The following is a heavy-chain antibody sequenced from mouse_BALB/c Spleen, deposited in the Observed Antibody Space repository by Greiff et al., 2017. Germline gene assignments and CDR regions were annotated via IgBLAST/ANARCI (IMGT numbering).Heavy chain of an antibody. CDR2: INPSSGYT. D-gene: IGHD1-1*01. V-gene: IGHV1-4*01. J-gene: IGHJ4*01. Sequence: QVQLQQSGAELARPGASVKMSCKASGYTFTSYTMHWVKQRPGQGLEWIGYINPSSGYTNYNQKFKDKATLTADKSSSTAYLQLSSLTSEDTAVYYCARELNYYGSSYDYAMDYWGQGTSVTVSS. CDR3: ARELNYYGSSYDYAMDY. CDR1: GYTFTSYT.